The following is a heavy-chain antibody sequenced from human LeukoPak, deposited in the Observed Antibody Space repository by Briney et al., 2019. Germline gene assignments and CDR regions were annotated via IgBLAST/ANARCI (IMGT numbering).Heavy chain of an antibody. J-gene: IGHJ4*02. CDR3: AKDPASGDVYPTVTTPPDY. D-gene: IGHD4-17*01. CDR1: GGTFSSYA. CDR2: IIPILGIA. Sequence: SVKVSCKASGGTFSSYAISWVRQAPGQGLEWMGRIIPILGIANYAQKFQGRVTITADKSTSTAYMELSSLRSEDTAVYYCAKDPASGDVYPTVTTPPDYWGQGTLVTVSS. V-gene: IGHV1-69*04.